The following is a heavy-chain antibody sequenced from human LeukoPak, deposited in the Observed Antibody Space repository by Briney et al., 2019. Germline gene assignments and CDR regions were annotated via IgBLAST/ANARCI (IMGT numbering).Heavy chain of an antibody. J-gene: IGHJ3*01. D-gene: IGHD6-13*01. V-gene: IGHV3-23*01. CDR2: VSASATST. CDR3: ARSQVVASGTGPFDL. Sequence: GGSLRLSCAASGFTFNNYAMSWFRQAPGKGLEWVSSVSASATSTNYADSVKGRFTISRDNSKNTLYLQMSSLRAEDTAEYYCARSQVVASGTGPFDLWGQGTIVTVSS. CDR1: GFTFNNYA.